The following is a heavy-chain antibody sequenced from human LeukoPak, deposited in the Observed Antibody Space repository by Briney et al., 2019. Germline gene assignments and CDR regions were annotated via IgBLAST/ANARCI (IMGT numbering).Heavy chain of an antibody. D-gene: IGHD3-3*01. J-gene: IGHJ4*02. Sequence: ASVKVSCKASGYTFTGYYMHWVRQAPGQGLEWMGWINPNSGGTNYAQKFQGRVTMTRDTSISTAYMELSRLRSDDTAVYYCARVLDFWSGYGDYLGQGTLVTVSS. CDR3: ARVLDFWSGYGDY. CDR2: INPNSGGT. V-gene: IGHV1-2*02. CDR1: GYTFTGYY.